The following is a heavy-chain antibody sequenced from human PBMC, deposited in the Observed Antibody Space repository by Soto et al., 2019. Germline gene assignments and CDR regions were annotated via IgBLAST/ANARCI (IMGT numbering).Heavy chain of an antibody. CDR2: MNPNSGET. D-gene: IGHD7-27*01. Sequence: QVQLVQSGAEVKKPGASVKVSCKASGYTFTNYDFNWVRQATGQGPEWMGWMNPNSGETGYAQKFQGRVTMTRDTSRSTAYMELSSLTSEDTAVYYCARGPRNWGVDYWGQGTLVTVSS. J-gene: IGHJ4*02. CDR1: GYTFTNYD. CDR3: ARGPRNWGVDY. V-gene: IGHV1-8*01.